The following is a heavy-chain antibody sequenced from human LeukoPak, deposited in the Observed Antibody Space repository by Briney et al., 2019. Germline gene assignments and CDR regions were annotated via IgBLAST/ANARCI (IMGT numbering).Heavy chain of an antibody. V-gene: IGHV3-21*01. CDR2: ISTSSHYI. CDR3: ARAPYPYGSGSHHYFDY. Sequence: GGSLRLSCAASGFTVSSNYMSWVRQAPGKGLEWVSSISTSSHYIYYVDSMKGRFTISRDNAKNSLYLQMNSLRAEDTAVYYCARAPYPYGSGSHHYFDYWGQGTLVTVS. D-gene: IGHD3-10*01. J-gene: IGHJ4*02. CDR1: GFTVSSNY.